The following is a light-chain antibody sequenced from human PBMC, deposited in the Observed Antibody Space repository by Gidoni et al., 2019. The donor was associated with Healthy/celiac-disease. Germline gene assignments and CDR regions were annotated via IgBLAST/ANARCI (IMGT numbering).Light chain of an antibody. V-gene: IGKV1-9*01. Sequence: DIQLTQSPSFLSASVGDRVTITCRASQGISSYLAWYQQKPGKAPKLLIYAASTLQSGVPSRFSGSGSGTEFTLTISSLQPEDFATYYCQQLNSYLYTFXQXTKLXIK. CDR3: QQLNSYLYT. CDR2: AAS. CDR1: QGISSY. J-gene: IGKJ2*01.